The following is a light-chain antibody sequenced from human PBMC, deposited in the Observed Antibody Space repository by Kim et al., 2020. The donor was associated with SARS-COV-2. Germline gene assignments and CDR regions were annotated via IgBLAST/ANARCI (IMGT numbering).Light chain of an antibody. CDR2: DAS. Sequence: LSPGEGATRSCRASQSVSSYLAWYQQKPGQAPRLLIYDASNRATGIPARFSGSGSGTDFTLTISSLEPEDFAVYYCQQRSNWPLTFGGGTKVEIK. CDR1: QSVSSY. V-gene: IGKV3-11*01. J-gene: IGKJ4*01. CDR3: QQRSNWPLT.